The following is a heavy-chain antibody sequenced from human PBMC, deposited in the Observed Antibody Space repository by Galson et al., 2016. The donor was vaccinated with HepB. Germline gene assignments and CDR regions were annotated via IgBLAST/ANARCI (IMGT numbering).Heavy chain of an antibody. D-gene: IGHD6-19*01. CDR2: ISVYNGNT. CDR1: GYTFSSYG. Sequence: SVKVSCKASGYTFSSYGISWVRQAPGQGLEWMGWISVYNGNTNYAQKFQGRVTMTTDTSTSTAYMELRSLRSDDTALYYCATSTSGWVNWFSPWGQGTLVTVSS. V-gene: IGHV1-18*01. CDR3: ATSTSGWVNWFSP. J-gene: IGHJ5*01.